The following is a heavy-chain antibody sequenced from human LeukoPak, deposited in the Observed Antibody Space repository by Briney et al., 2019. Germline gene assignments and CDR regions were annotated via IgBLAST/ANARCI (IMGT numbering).Heavy chain of an antibody. CDR1: GFTFSNYA. D-gene: IGHD4/OR15-4a*01. CDR2: ISGNFGDT. J-gene: IGHJ4*02. V-gene: IGHV3-23*01. Sequence: PGGSLRLSCAASGFTFSNYAMSWVRQAPGKGLEWVSTISGNFGDTYYADSVKGRFTISRDNSKNTLYLEMNSLRAEDTAVYYCSRDFSGASRIDYWGQGTLATVSS. CDR3: SRDFSGASRIDY.